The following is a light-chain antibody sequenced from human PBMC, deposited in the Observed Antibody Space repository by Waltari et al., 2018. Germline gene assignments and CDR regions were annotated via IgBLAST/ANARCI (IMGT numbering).Light chain of an antibody. Sequence: QSVLTQPPSVSGAPGQRVTISCTGSGSNIGAGYDGHWYQQLPRAAPKLLIYGSTSPPLGVPDRFFGSTSGTSASLAITGLQAEDEADYYCQSYDTSLRVVFGGGTKLTVL. V-gene: IGLV1-40*01. CDR2: GST. CDR3: QSYDTSLRVV. CDR1: GSNIGAGYD. J-gene: IGLJ2*01.